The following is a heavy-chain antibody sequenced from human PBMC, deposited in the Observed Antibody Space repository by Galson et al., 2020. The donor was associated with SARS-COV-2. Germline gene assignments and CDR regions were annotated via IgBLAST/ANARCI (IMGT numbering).Heavy chain of an antibody. CDR3: ARADSSGWYNRVDY. CDR2: VYYSGTT. CDR1: GGSVNSGSYY. Sequence: SETLSLTCTVSGGSVNSGSYYCSWIRQPPGKGLEWIGYVYYSGTTDYNPSLKSRVTISIDMSKNQFSLSLSSVTAADTAVYYCARADSSGWYNRVDYWGQGTLVTVPS. J-gene: IGHJ4*02. D-gene: IGHD6-13*01. V-gene: IGHV4-61*01.